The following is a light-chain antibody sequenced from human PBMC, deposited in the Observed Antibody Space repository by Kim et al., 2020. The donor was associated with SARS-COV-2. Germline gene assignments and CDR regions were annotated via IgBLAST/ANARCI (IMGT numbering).Light chain of an antibody. Sequence: RATIKCKASQSVLYRSNTQNYVAWYQQKPGQPPKLLIYWASTREYGVPDRFSGSGSGTDFTLTISSLQAEDVAVYYCQQYYSTPYTFGQGTKLEI. V-gene: IGKV4-1*01. CDR3: QQYYSTPYT. J-gene: IGKJ2*01. CDR2: WAS. CDR1: QSVLYRSNTQNY.